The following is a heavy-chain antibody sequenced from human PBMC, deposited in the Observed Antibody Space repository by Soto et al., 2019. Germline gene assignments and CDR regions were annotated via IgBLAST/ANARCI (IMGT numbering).Heavy chain of an antibody. V-gene: IGHV4-59*01. CDR2: IYYSGST. Sequence: QVQLQESGPGLVKPSETLSLTCTVSSGSIINYYLSWIRQPPGKGLEWIGFIYYSGSTNYNSFLKSRVNMSVELSRQQLSLKLNSVTAADTAGYYCASRLTLATTTGDAFDLWGQGTMVTVSS. J-gene: IGHJ3*01. CDR3: ASRLTLATTTGDAFDL. CDR1: SGSIINYY. D-gene: IGHD4-17*01.